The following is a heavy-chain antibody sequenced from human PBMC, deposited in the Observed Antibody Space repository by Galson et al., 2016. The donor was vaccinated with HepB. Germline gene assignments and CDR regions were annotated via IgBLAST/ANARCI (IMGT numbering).Heavy chain of an antibody. J-gene: IGHJ5*02. CDR1: GVSTKSYY. Sequence: SETLSLTCTVSGVSTKSYYWSWIRQPPGKGLEWIGYIYYSGTTNYNPSLGSRVTMSVDTSKNQFSLNLSSVTAADTAVYYCARESSSWYQNWFDPWGQGTLVTVAS. D-gene: IGHD6-13*01. CDR2: IYYSGTT. CDR3: ARESSSWYQNWFDP. V-gene: IGHV4-59*12.